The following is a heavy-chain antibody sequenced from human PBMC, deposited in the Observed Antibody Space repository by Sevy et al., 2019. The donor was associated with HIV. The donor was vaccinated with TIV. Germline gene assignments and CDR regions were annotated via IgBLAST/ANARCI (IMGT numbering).Heavy chain of an antibody. CDR2: IYPGDSDI. Sequence: GESLKISCKGSGYRFTSYWIGWVRQMPGKGLEWMGIIYPGDSDIRYSPSFQGQVTISADKSINTAYLQCSSLKASDNAMYFCARRGYDSSGYPQYYFDYWGQGTLVTVSS. V-gene: IGHV5-51*01. CDR3: ARRGYDSSGYPQYYFDY. J-gene: IGHJ4*02. CDR1: GYRFTSYW. D-gene: IGHD3-22*01.